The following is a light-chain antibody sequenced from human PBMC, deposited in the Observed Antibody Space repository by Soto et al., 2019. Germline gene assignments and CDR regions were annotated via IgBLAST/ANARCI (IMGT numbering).Light chain of an antibody. CDR3: QQYGSSRLT. Sequence: EIVLTQSPGTLFLFPGERATLSCRASQSVSSSYLAWYQQKPGQAPRLLIYGASSRATGIPDRFSGSGSGTDFTLTISRLEPEDFAVYYCQQYGSSRLTFGPGTKVDIK. V-gene: IGKV3-20*01. CDR1: QSVSSSY. J-gene: IGKJ3*01. CDR2: GAS.